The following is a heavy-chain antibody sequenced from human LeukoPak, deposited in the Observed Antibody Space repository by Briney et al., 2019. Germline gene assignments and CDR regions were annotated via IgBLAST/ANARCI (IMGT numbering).Heavy chain of an antibody. Sequence: ASVKVSCKASGYTFTSYYMHWVRQAPGQGLEWMGIINPSGGSTSYAQKFQGRVTMTRDTSTGTVYMELSSLRSEDTAVYYCARDWYYYDTKGAFDIWGQGTMVTVSS. CDR2: INPSGGST. D-gene: IGHD3-22*01. CDR3: ARDWYYYDTKGAFDI. CDR1: GYTFTSYY. V-gene: IGHV1-46*01. J-gene: IGHJ3*02.